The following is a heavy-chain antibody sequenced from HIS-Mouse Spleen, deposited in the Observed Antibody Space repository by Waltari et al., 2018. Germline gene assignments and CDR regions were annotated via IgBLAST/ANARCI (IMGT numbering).Heavy chain of an antibody. CDR1: GFTFSSDS. CDR3: ARDRGQWLANAAFDI. CDR2: ISSSSSYI. V-gene: IGHV3-21*01. J-gene: IGHJ3*02. Sequence: EGKRGEEGGGGEKRGGALRLSWAASGFTFSSDSMKGGRKAKRKGLEWVASISSSSSYIYYADSVKGRFTISRDNAKNSLYLPMNSLLCSSPAVSSCARDRGQWLANAAFDIWGQGTMVTVSS. D-gene: IGHD6-19*01.